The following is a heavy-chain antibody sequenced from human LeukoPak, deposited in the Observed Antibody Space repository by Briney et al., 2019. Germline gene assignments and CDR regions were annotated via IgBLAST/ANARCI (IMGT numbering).Heavy chain of an antibody. CDR2: INPSGGST. CDR3: ARGVPTYCSSTSCYLPLFDY. V-gene: IGHV1-46*01. J-gene: IGHJ4*02. CDR1: GYTFTSYY. Sequence: ASVKVSCKASGYTFTSYYMHWVRQAPGQGLEWMGIINPSGGSTSYEQKFQGRVTMTRDTSTSTVYMELSSLRSEATAVYYCARGVPTYCSSTSCYLPLFDYWGQGTLVTVSS. D-gene: IGHD2-2*01.